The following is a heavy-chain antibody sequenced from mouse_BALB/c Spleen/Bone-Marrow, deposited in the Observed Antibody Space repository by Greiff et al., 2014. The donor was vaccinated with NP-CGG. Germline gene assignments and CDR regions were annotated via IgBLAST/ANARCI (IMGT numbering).Heavy chain of an antibody. J-gene: IGHJ4*01. D-gene: IGHD2-1*01. Sequence: VQLKEAGGDLVKPGGALKISCAASGFTCSRYGMSLGRQNPDKRVGGGANISSGGSYTYYPDSVKGRFTISRDNAKNTLYLHMSSLKSEDTAMYYCARQYGNLGVMDYWGQGTSVTVSS. CDR1: GFTCSRYG. V-gene: IGHV5-6*01. CDR3: ARQYGNLGVMDY. CDR2: ISSGGSYT.